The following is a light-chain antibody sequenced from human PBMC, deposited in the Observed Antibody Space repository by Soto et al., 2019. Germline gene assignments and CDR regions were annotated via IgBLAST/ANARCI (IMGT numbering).Light chain of an antibody. CDR3: QQRNNWPPTVT. CDR2: DAS. J-gene: IGKJ3*01. CDR1: QSVSSY. Sequence: EIVLTQSPATLSLSPEERATLSCRASQSVSSYLAWYQQKPGQAPRLLIYDASNRATGIPARFSGSGSGTDFTLTISSLEPEDFAVYHCQQRNNWPPTVTFGPGTKVDIK. V-gene: IGKV3-11*01.